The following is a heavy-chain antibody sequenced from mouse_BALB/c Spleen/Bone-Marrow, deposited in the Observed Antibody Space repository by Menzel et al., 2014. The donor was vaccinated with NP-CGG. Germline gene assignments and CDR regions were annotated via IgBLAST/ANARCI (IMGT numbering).Heavy chain of an antibody. CDR1: GYTFTSYW. Sequence: QVKLQQSGADLVQPGVSLKLSCTASGYTFTSYWMHWVKQRPGQGLEWIGEINPSNGRTNYNENLKSNATLTVDKSYSKAFMLLSSIFAADSTVNYCEGRTTTLVAIDYWSQGTTLTVYS. V-gene: IGHV1S81*02. D-gene: IGHD1-1*01. CDR3: EGRTTTLVAIDY. J-gene: IGHJ2*01. CDR2: INPSNGRT.